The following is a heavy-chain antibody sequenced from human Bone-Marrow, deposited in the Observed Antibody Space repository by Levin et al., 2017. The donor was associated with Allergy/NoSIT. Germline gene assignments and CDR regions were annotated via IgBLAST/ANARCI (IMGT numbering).Heavy chain of an antibody. CDR3: ARAITVFGVVTDLFDY. V-gene: IGHV3-7*03. J-gene: IGHJ4*02. CDR1: EFTFRSYW. D-gene: IGHD3-3*01. Sequence: LSLTCAASEFTFRSYWMNWVRQAPGKGLEWVANIKQDGSEKYYVDSVKGRFTISRDNAKNSLYLQMNSLRAEDTAVYYCARAITVFGVVTDLFDYWGQGTLVTVSS. CDR2: IKQDGSEK.